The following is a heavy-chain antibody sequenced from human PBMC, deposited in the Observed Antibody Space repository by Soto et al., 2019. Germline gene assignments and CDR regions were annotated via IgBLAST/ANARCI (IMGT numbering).Heavy chain of an antibody. CDR3: ARDGKLRYFDWVAFDI. V-gene: IGHV4-31*03. J-gene: IGHJ3*02. D-gene: IGHD3-9*01. Sequence: QVQLQESGPGLVKPSQTLSLTCTVSGGSISSGGYYWSWIRQHPGKGLEWIGYIYYRGSTYYNPSLKSRVTLSVGTSKNQFSLKLSCVTAADTAVYYCARDGKLRYFDWVAFDIWGQGTMVTVSS. CDR1: GGSISSGGYY. CDR2: IYYRGST.